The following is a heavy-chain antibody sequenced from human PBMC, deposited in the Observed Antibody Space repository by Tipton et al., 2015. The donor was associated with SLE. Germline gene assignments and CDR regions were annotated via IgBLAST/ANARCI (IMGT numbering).Heavy chain of an antibody. CDR1: GFTFSDHY. D-gene: IGHD3-3*01. Sequence: VQLVQSGGGLVQPGGSLRLSCAASGFTFSDHYMDWVRQAPGKGLEWVGRTRNKANSYTTEYAASVKGRFTISRDDSKNSLYLQMNSLKTEDTAVYYCARGDHDFWSGYGPMDVWGQGTTVTVSS. CDR2: TRNKANSYTT. CDR3: ARGDHDFWSGYGPMDV. J-gene: IGHJ6*02. V-gene: IGHV3-72*01.